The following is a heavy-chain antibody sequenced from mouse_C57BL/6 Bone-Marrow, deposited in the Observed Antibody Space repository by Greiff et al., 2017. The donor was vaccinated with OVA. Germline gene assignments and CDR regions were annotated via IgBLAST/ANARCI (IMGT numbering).Heavy chain of an antibody. V-gene: IGHV10-1*01. CDR3: VRPYGSRGWYFDV. J-gene: IGHJ1*03. Sequence: EVMLVESGGGLVQPKGSLKLSCAASGFSFNTYAMNWVRQAPGKGLEWVARIRSKSNNYATYYADSVKDRFTISRDDSESMLYLQMNNLKTEDTAMYYCVRPYGSRGWYFDVWGTGTTVTVSS. CDR1: GFSFNTYA. CDR2: IRSKSNNYAT. D-gene: IGHD1-1*01.